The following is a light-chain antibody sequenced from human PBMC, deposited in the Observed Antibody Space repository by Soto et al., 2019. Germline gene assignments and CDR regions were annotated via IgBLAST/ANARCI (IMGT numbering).Light chain of an antibody. J-gene: IGKJ1*01. CDR3: QQYGGSPRT. CDR2: GAS. CDR1: QSINNNY. V-gene: IGKV3-20*01. Sequence: EILLTQSPGTLSLSPGERATLSCRASQSINNNYLAWYQQKRGQAPRLLIYGASSRATGIPDRFSGSGSGTGFTLTISRLEPEEFAVYYFQQYGGSPRTFGQGTKVEI.